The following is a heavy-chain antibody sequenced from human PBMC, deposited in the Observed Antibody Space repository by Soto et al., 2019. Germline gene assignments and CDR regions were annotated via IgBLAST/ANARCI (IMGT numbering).Heavy chain of an antibody. CDR2: VRQDGSQK. V-gene: IGHV3-7*01. CDR3: MRDGSSGWHFDS. D-gene: IGHD6-19*01. J-gene: IGHJ4*02. CDR1: GFTFSSYW. Sequence: EVQLVESGGGLVQPGGSLRLSCEASGFTFSSYWMSWVRQAPGKGLEWVANVRQDGSQKFLVDSVKGRFTISRDNAKNSKYLQINSLRAEDTAVYYCMRDGSSGWHFDSWGQGTLVTVSS.